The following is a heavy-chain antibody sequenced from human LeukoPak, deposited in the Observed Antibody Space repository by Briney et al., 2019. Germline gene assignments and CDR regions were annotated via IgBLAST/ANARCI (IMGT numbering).Heavy chain of an antibody. J-gene: IGHJ4*02. Sequence: GGSLRLSCAASGFTFSSYAMSWVRQAPGKGLEWVSAISGTGDRTYYAGSVKGRFTISRDNSKNMLYLQMNSLRAEDTAVYYCARQKYSSGWFMDYWGQGTLVTVSS. CDR2: ISGTGDRT. CDR3: ARQKYSSGWFMDY. V-gene: IGHV3-23*01. D-gene: IGHD6-19*01. CDR1: GFTFSSYA.